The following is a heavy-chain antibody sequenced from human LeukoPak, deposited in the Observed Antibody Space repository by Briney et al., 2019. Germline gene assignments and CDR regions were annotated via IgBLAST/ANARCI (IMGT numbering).Heavy chain of an antibody. Sequence: SETLSLTCAVYGGSFSGYYWSWIRQPPGKGLEWIGEINHSGSTYYNPSLKSRVTISVDTSKNQFSLKLSSVTAADTAVYYCARSDLSAPYYYYGMDVWGQGTTVTVSS. J-gene: IGHJ6*02. CDR2: INHSGST. CDR3: ARSDLSAPYYYYGMDV. V-gene: IGHV4-34*01. CDR1: GGSFSGYY.